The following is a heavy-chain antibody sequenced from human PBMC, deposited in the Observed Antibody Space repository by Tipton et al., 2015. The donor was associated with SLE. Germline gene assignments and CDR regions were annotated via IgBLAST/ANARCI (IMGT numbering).Heavy chain of an antibody. CDR2: VTNSGGTT. V-gene: IGHV3-23*01. D-gene: IGHD4-17*01. CDR1: GFIFSNYW. CDR3: ARDAYGDSTVLLDY. J-gene: IGHJ4*02. Sequence: GSLRLSCEASGFIFSNYWMHWVRQAPGKGLEWVSGVTNSGGTTWYADSVKGRFTISRDNSKNTLYLQMNNLRPEDTAVYYCARDAYGDSTVLLDYWGQGTLVTVSS.